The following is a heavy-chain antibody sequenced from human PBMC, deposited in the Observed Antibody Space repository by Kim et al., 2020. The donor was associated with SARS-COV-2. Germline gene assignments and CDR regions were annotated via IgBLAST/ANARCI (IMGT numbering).Heavy chain of an antibody. V-gene: IGHV3-23*01. D-gene: IGHD2-8*01. Sequence: GGSLRLSCAASGFTFSNYAMNWVRQAPGKGLEWVSAISVGTGSTYYADSVKGRFTISRDNSKSTRSLQMSSLRAEDTAVYYCATAVSQTYYYGMDVWGQGTTVTVSS. J-gene: IGHJ6*02. CDR1: GFTFSNYA. CDR3: ATAVSQTYYYGMDV. CDR2: ISVGTGST.